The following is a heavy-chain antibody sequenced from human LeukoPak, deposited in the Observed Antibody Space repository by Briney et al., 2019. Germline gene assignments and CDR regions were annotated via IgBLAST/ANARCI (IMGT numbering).Heavy chain of an antibody. D-gene: IGHD1-26*01. V-gene: IGHV5-51*01. CDR1: GYIFSNYW. CDR2: IYPGDSDV. Sequence: GESLKISCTGSGYIFSNYWIGWVRQMPGKGLEWMGIIYPGDSDVRYSPSFQGQVIMSADKSISTAYLQWSGLKASDTAMYYCARSSGSYYEWFDPWGQGTLVTVSS. CDR3: ARSSGSYYEWFDP. J-gene: IGHJ5*02.